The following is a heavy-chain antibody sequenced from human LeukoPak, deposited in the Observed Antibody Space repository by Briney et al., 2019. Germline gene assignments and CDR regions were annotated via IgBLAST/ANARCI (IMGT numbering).Heavy chain of an antibody. D-gene: IGHD5-12*01. J-gene: IGHJ6*02. CDR3: ARDRVPIVATIYYYYYGMDV. CDR1: GGTFSGYA. V-gene: IGHV1-69*13. CDR2: IIPIFGTA. Sequence: GASVKVSCKASGGTFSGYAISWVRQAPGQGLEWMGGIIPIFGTANYAQKFQGRVTITADESTSTAYMELSSLRSEDTAVYYCARDRVPIVATIYYYYYGMDVWGQGTTVTVSS.